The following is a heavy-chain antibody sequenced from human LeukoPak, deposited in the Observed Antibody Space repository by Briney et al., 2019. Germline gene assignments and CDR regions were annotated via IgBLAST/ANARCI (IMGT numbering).Heavy chain of an antibody. V-gene: IGHV1-69*13. D-gene: IGHD2-2*01. CDR1: GGTFSSYA. Sequence: SVKVSCKASGGTFSSYAISWVRQAPGQGLEWMGGIIPIFGTANYAQKFQGRVTITADESTSTAYMELSSLRSEDTAVYYCASRYCSSTSCGNYYYMDVWGKGTTVTVSS. J-gene: IGHJ6*03. CDR3: ASRYCSSTSCGNYYYMDV. CDR2: IIPIFGTA.